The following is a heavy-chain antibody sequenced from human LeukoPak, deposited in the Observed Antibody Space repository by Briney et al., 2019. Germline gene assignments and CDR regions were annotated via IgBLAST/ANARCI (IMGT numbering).Heavy chain of an antibody. Sequence: GGSLRHSRAACGFTFSDYYMSGIRQAPGKGLEWVSYISSSGSTIYYADSEKGRFTISRDNAKNSLYLQIDSLGAEDTAVYYCARGGDTTTAFDYWGQGTLVTVSS. V-gene: IGHV3-11*01. CDR2: ISSSGSTI. J-gene: IGHJ4*02. D-gene: IGHD1-1*01. CDR3: ARGGDTTTAFDY. CDR1: GFTFSDYY.